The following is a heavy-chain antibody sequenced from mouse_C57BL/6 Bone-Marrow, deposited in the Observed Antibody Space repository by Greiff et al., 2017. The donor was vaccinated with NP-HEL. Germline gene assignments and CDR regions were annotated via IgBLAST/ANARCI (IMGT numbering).Heavy chain of an antibody. V-gene: IGHV1-5*01. CDR2: IYPGNSDT. CDR1: GYTFTSYW. Sequence: EVRLHQSGTVLARPGASVKISCKTSGYTFTSYWMHWVKQRPGQGLEWIGAIYPGNSDTSYNQKFKGKAKLTAVTSASTAYMELSSLTNEDSAVYYCTRSYDGYYDYAMDYWGQGTSVTVSS. D-gene: IGHD2-3*01. J-gene: IGHJ4*01. CDR3: TRSYDGYYDYAMDY.